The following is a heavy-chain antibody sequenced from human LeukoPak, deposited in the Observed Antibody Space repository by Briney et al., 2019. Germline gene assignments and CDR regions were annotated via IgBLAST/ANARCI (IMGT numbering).Heavy chain of an antibody. D-gene: IGHD1-26*01. CDR1: GFTFSSYG. CDR2: ISYDGSNK. CDR3: AKDGGSLTYYFDY. Sequence: PGGSLRLSCAASGFTFSSYGMHWVRRAPGKGLEWVAVISYDGSNKYYADPVKGRFTISRDNSKNTLYLQMNSLTAEDTAVYYCAKDGGSLTYYFDYWGQGTLITVSS. J-gene: IGHJ4*02. V-gene: IGHV3-30*18.